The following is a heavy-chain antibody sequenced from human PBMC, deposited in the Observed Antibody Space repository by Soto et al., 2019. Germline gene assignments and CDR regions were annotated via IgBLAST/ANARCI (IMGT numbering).Heavy chain of an antibody. Sequence: SETLSLTCAVSGYSISSGYYWGWIRQPPGKGLEWIGSIYHSGSTYYNPSLKSRVTISVDTSKNQFSLKLSSVTAADTAVYYCARGVAGQLTYYYYGMDAWGQGTTVTVSS. D-gene: IGHD3-10*01. J-gene: IGHJ6*02. V-gene: IGHV4-38-2*01. CDR1: GYSISSGYY. CDR3: ARGVAGQLTYYYYGMDA. CDR2: IYHSGST.